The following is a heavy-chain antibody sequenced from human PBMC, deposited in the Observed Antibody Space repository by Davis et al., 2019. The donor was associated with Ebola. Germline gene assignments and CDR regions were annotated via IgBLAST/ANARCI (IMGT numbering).Heavy chain of an antibody. CDR2: INPNSGGT. D-gene: IGHD3-10*01. J-gene: IGHJ5*02. CDR1: GYTFTSYG. Sequence: ASVKVSCKASGYTFTSYGISWVRQAPGQGLEWMGWINPNSGGTNYAQKFQGWVTMTRDTSISTAYMALSRLRSDDTAVYYCARDYYGSGSYLWFDPWGQGTLVTVSS. CDR3: ARDYYGSGSYLWFDP. V-gene: IGHV1-2*04.